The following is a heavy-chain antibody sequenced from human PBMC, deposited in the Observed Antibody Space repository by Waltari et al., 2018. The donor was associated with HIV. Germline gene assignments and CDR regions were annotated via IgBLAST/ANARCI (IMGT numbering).Heavy chain of an antibody. CDR2: NNPNSGYT. D-gene: IGHD3-10*01. CDR3: TRVGFGSGTYYFPGGY. Sequence: QVQLVQSGAEVKSPGDSVKVSCKASGYTFTGYYIHWVRQAPGQGLEWMGWNNPNSGYTNYAQKFQGRVIMTRDTSINTVYMELSRLTSDDTAVYYCTRVGFGSGTYYFPGGYWGQGTLVTVSS. CDR1: GYTFTGYY. J-gene: IGHJ4*02. V-gene: IGHV1-2*02.